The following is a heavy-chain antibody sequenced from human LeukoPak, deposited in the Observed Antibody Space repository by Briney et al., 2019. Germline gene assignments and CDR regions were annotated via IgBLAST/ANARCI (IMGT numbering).Heavy chain of an antibody. Sequence: GSLRLSCAASGFTFDDYAMHWVRQAPGKGLEWVSLISGDGGSTYYADSVKGRFTISRDNSKNSLYLQMNSLRTEDTALYYCAKDTGVAGTFYYMDVWGKGTTVTVSS. CDR1: GFTFDDYA. CDR3: AKDTGVAGTFYYMDV. D-gene: IGHD6-19*01. V-gene: IGHV3-43*02. J-gene: IGHJ6*03. CDR2: ISGDGGST.